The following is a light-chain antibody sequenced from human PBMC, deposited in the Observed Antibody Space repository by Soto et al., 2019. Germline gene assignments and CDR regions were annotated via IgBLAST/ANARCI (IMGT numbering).Light chain of an antibody. Sequence: DIQITQSPSSLSASVGDRVTITCQSSQDIINHLHWYQQKPGKAPELLIYDASNLETGVPSRFSGSGSGADFTFTISSLQTEDLATYYCQQYVHKITFGGGTKVAIK. CDR3: QQYVHKIT. CDR1: QDIINH. J-gene: IGKJ4*01. V-gene: IGKV1-33*01. CDR2: DAS.